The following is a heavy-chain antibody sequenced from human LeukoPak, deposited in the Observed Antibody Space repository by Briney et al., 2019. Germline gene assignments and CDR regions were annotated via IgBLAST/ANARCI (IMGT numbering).Heavy chain of an antibody. J-gene: IGHJ4*02. CDR3: ARQVVAVAGTGYFDY. CDR1: GGSIRSSSYY. V-gene: IGHV4-39*01. D-gene: IGHD6-19*01. CDR2: IYYSGST. Sequence: SETLSLTCTVSGGSIRSSSYYWVWIRQPPGKGLEWIGSIYYSGSTYYNASLKSRGTISVGTSKNQFSLKLNSVTAADTAVYFCARQVVAVAGTGYFDYWGQGTLVTVSS.